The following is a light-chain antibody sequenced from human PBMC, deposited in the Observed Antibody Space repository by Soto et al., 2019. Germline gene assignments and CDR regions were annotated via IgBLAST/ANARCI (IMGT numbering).Light chain of an antibody. V-gene: IGKV3-15*01. J-gene: IGKJ1*01. CDR1: QSVSGN. Sequence: IAMTQSPATRSLSPGERATLSCGASQSVSGNLAWYQQKGGQAPRLLIYGASTRATGIPARFSGSGSGTEGTITISSLKPDDGSTYYCQHYNSYSEAFGQGTKVDI. CDR3: QHYNSYSEA. CDR2: GAS.